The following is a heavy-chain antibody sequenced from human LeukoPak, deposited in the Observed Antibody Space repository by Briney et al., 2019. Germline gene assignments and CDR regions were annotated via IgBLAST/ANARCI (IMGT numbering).Heavy chain of an antibody. CDR3: ARGNSGYSGYYYYGMDV. J-gene: IGHJ6*02. V-gene: IGHV4-59*01. CDR2: IYHSRST. D-gene: IGHD5-12*01. Sequence: SETLSLTCSVSGGSICSYYWSWIRQPPGKGLEWIGYIYHSRSTYYNPSLKSRVTISLDTSKNQFSLKLSSVTAADTAVYYCARGNSGYSGYYYYGMDVWGQGTTVTVSS. CDR1: GGSICSYY.